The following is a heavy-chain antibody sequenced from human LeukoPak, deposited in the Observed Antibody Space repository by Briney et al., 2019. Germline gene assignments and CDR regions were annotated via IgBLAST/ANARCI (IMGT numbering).Heavy chain of an antibody. V-gene: IGHV3-23*01. D-gene: IGHD5-18*01. Sequence: AESLTLSCAASGFTFSTHAMSWVRQAPGRGREWVAAISGSGDGGSDGITYSADSVKGRLTISRVNSTTTLYLQMNSLRAEDTAVYYCARDSGLGYSSAFDIWGQGTMVTVSS. CDR1: GFTFSTHA. J-gene: IGHJ3*02. CDR2: ISGSGDGGSDGIT. CDR3: ARDSGLGYSSAFDI.